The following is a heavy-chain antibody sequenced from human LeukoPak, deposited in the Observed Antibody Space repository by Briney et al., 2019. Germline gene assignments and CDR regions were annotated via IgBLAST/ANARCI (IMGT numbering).Heavy chain of an antibody. CDR2: ISSSSSYI. D-gene: IGHD3-10*01. Sequence: GGSLRFSSSASRFTFSSYSMNRVLQAPGKRLEWFSCISSSSSYIYYTHSVKGRFTTSRDNANTSLYLQMNSMRAADTAVYYCTRDRFSAFDIWGQGTMVTVSS. V-gene: IGHV3-21*01. CDR1: RFTFSSYS. J-gene: IGHJ3*02. CDR3: TRDRFSAFDI.